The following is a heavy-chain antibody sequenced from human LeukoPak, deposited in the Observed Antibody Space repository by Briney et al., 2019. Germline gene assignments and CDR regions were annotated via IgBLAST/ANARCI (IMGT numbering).Heavy chain of an antibody. CDR1: GFTFSSYA. V-gene: IGHV3-23*01. CDR2: IIGSGGST. CDR3: ANYDLGYFDY. J-gene: IGHJ4*02. D-gene: IGHD3-3*01. Sequence: GGSLRLSCAASGFTFSSYAMSWVRQAPGKGLEWVSAIIGSGGSTYYAGSVKGRFTISRDNSKNTLYLQMNSLRAEDTAVYYCANYDLGYFDYWGQGTLVTVSS.